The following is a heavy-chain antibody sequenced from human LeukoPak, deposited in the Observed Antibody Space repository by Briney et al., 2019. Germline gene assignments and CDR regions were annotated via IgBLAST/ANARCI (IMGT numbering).Heavy chain of an antibody. CDR2: INHSGST. D-gene: IGHD5-24*01. CDR3: ASAGPFDLRDGYNFWSLDWFDP. V-gene: IGHV4-34*01. CDR1: GGSFSGYY. J-gene: IGHJ5*02. Sequence: SETLSLTCAVYGGSFSGYYWSWIRQPPGKGLEWIGEINHSGSTNYNPSLKSRVTISVDTSKNQFSLKLSSVTAADTAVYYCASAGPFDLRDGYNFWSLDWFDPWGQGTLVTVSS.